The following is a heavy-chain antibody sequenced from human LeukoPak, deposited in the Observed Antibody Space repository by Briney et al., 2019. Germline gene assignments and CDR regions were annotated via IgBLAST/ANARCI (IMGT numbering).Heavy chain of an antibody. D-gene: IGHD3-3*01. CDR1: GFTFSSYW. Sequence: PGGSLRLSCAASGFTFSSYWMSWVRQAPGKGLEWGANIKEDGSEKYYVDSVKGRFTISRDNAKNSLYLQMNSLRAEDTAVYYCASSRITIFGVVMENDAFDIWGQGTMVTVSS. J-gene: IGHJ3*02. V-gene: IGHV3-7*01. CDR2: IKEDGSEK. CDR3: ASSRITIFGVVMENDAFDI.